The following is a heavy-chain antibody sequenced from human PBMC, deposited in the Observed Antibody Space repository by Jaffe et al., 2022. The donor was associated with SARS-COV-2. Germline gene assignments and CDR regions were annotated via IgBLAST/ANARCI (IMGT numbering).Heavy chain of an antibody. V-gene: IGHV1-3*01. CDR2: INAGNGNT. CDR1: GYTFTSYA. Sequence: QVQLVQSGAEVKKPGASVKVSCKASGYTFTSYAMHWVRQAPGQRLEWMGWINAGNGNTKYSQKFQGRVTITRDTSASTAYMELSSLRSEDTAVYYCAREGPPAAYSSSWYGYWGQGTLVTVSS. CDR3: AREGPPAAYSSSWYGY. D-gene: IGHD6-13*01. J-gene: IGHJ4*02.